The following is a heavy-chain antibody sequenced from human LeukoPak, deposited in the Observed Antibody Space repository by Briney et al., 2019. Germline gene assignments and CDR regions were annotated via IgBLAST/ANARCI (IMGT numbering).Heavy chain of an antibody. Sequence: GGSLTLSCAASGFTFSSYEMNWVRQAPGKGLEWVSYISSSGSTIYYADSVRGRFTISRDNAKNSLYLQMNSLRAEDTAVYYCAIFEYILTGWGQATMVTVSS. D-gene: IGHD3-9*01. CDR2: ISSSGSTI. CDR1: GFTFSSYE. V-gene: IGHV3-48*03. CDR3: AIFEYILTG. J-gene: IGHJ3*01.